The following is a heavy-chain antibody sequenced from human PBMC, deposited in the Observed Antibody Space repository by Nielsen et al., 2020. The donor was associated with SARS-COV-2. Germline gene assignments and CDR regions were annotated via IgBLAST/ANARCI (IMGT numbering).Heavy chain of an antibody. V-gene: IGHV3-9*01. CDR1: GFTFDDYA. Sequence: SLKISCAASGFTFDDYAMHWVRQAPGKGLEWVSGISWNSGSIGYADSVKGRFTISRDNAKNSLYLQMNSLRAEDTAVYYCARDWEDYGSGSYYRGFDYWGQGTLVTVSS. J-gene: IGHJ4*02. CDR2: ISWNSGSI. D-gene: IGHD3-10*01. CDR3: ARDWEDYGSGSYYRGFDY.